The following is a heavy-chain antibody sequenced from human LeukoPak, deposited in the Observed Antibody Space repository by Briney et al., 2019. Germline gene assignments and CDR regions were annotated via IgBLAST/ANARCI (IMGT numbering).Heavy chain of an antibody. D-gene: IGHD4-23*01. J-gene: IGHJ4*01. CDR1: GGSVSSSNYY. CDR2: IYYSGNT. Sequence: SETLSLTCTVSGGSVSSSNYYWGWIRQPPGKGLEWIGTIYYSGNTYYNPSLKSRVTISVDTSKNQFSLKLSSVTAADTAVYYCARRDYGGNPFDSWGRGTLVTVYS. V-gene: IGHV4-39*01. CDR3: ARRDYGGNPFDS.